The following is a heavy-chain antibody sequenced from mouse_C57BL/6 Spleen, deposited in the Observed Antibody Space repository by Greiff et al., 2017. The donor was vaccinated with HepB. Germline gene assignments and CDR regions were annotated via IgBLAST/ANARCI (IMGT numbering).Heavy chain of an antibody. Sequence: EVQLVESGGGLLKPGGSLKLSCAASGFTFSDYGMHWVRQAPEKGLEWVAYISSGSSTIYYADTVKGRFTISRDNAKNTLFLQMTSLRSEDTAMYYCARVDYDGGFAYWGQGTLVTVSA. J-gene: IGHJ3*01. V-gene: IGHV5-17*01. CDR3: ARVDYDGGFAY. D-gene: IGHD2-4*01. CDR2: ISSGSSTI. CDR1: GFTFSDYG.